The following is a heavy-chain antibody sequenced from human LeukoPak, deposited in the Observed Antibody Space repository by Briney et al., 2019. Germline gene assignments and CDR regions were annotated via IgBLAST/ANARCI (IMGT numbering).Heavy chain of an antibody. Sequence: ASVKVSCKASGYTFTSYYMHWVRQAPGQGLEWMGIINPSGGSTSYAQKFQGRVTMTRDTSTSTVYMELSSLRSEDTAVYHCAREAVDTAMVTAETNHEPSDYWGQGTLVTVSS. CDR2: INPSGGST. CDR3: AREAVDTAMVTAETNHEPSDY. CDR1: GYTFTSYY. D-gene: IGHD5-18*01. V-gene: IGHV1-46*01. J-gene: IGHJ4*02.